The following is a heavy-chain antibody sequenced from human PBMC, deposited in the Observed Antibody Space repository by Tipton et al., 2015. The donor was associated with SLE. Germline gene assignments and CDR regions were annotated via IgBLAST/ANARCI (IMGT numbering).Heavy chain of an antibody. Sequence: TLSLTCAVYGGSFSGYYWNWIRQPPGKGLEWIGEINHSGSTNYNPSLKSRVTISVDTSKNQFSLKLSSGTAADTAVYYCARVAYSSSWTRDYWGQGTLVTVSS. CDR3: ARVAYSSSWTRDY. CDR2: INHSGST. D-gene: IGHD6-13*01. J-gene: IGHJ4*02. CDR1: GGSFSGYY. V-gene: IGHV4-34*01.